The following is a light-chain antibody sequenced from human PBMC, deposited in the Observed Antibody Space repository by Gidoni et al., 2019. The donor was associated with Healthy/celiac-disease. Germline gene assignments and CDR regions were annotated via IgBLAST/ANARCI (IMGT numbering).Light chain of an antibody. Sequence: QSVLTQPPSVSGAPGQRVTISCTGSSSNIGAGYVVHWYQQLPGTAPKLLIYGNSNRPSGVPDQFSGSKSGTSASLAITGLQAEDEADYYCQSYDSSLSGNWVFGGGTKLTVL. CDR2: GNS. CDR1: SSNIGAGYV. J-gene: IGLJ3*02. V-gene: IGLV1-40*01. CDR3: QSYDSSLSGNWV.